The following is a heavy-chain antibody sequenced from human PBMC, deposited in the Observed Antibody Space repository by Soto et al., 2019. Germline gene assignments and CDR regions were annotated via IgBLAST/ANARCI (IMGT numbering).Heavy chain of an antibody. CDR3: ATWYGNHYFGLDV. Sequence: VQLVESGGALVQPGGSLRLSCAASGYSFDAYIMNWVRQAPGKGLEWVSSINPRGLTKFYADSVRGRFTISRDDASSSLFLQINNLRAEDRAVYYCATWYGNHYFGLDVWGQGTTVTVSS. V-gene: IGHV3-48*01. J-gene: IGHJ6*02. CDR2: INPRGLTK. D-gene: IGHD6-13*01. CDR1: GYSFDAYI.